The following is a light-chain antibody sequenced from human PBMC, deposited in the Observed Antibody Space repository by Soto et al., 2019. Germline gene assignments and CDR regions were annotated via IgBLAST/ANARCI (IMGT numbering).Light chain of an antibody. CDR1: QTISSW. J-gene: IGKJ1*01. V-gene: IGKV1-5*01. CDR3: HQYNTYSQT. Sequence: DIQMTQSPSTLSGSVGDRVTITCRASQTISSWLAWYQQKPGKAPTLLIYAASTLESGVPSRFSGSGSGTEFTLTISSLQPEDFATYYCHQYNTYSQTFGQGTKVDIK. CDR2: AAS.